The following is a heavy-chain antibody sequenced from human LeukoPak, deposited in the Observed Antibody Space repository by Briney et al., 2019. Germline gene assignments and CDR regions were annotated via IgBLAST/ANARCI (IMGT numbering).Heavy chain of an antibody. CDR1: GFNVSSNY. CDR2: IYSGGST. Sequence: GGSLRLSCAASGFNVSSNYMSLVRQAPGQGPDLVSVIYSGGSTYYADSVKSRFTISRDNSKNTLYLQMNSLRAEDTAVYYCARGGAQGYHLPYWGQGTRVTVSS. D-gene: IGHD2-15*01. J-gene: IGHJ4*02. V-gene: IGHV3-53*01. CDR3: ARGGAQGYHLPY.